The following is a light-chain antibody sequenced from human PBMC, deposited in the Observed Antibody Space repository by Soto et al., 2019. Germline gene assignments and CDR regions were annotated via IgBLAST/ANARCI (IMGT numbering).Light chain of an antibody. Sequence: DIQVTQSPSTLSASVGDRVTITCRASQSLNDWLAWYQQKPGKAPKLLIYKASGLESGVPSRCSGSGSGTEFTLTISSLQPDDFATYYCQQYNSYPWTFGQGTKVEIK. CDR3: QQYNSYPWT. V-gene: IGKV1-5*03. CDR1: QSLNDW. CDR2: KAS. J-gene: IGKJ1*01.